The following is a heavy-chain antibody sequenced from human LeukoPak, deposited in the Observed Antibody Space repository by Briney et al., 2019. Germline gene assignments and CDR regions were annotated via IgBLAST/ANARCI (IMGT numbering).Heavy chain of an antibody. CDR1: GFTFSSYG. J-gene: IGHJ6*02. CDR2: ISYDGSNK. Sequence: PGGSLRLSCAASGFTFSSYGMHWVRQAPGKGLEWVAVISYDGSNKYYADSVKGRFTISRDNSKNTLYLQMNSLRAEDTAVYYCAKDSEGYCSGGSCYPGFLGGMDVWGQGTTVTVSS. V-gene: IGHV3-30*18. D-gene: IGHD2-15*01. CDR3: AKDSEGYCSGGSCYPGFLGGMDV.